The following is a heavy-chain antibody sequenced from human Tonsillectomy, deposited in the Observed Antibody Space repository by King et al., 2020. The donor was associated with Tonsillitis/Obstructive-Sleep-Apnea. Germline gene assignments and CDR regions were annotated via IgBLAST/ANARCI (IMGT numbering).Heavy chain of an antibody. CDR2: IYYSGST. D-gene: IGHD1-7*01. CDR3: ASIGELTGTTRTANWFDP. J-gene: IGHJ5*02. CDR1: GGSISSSSYY. V-gene: IGHV4-39*01. Sequence: LQLQESGPGLVKPSETLSLTCTVSGGSISSSSYYWGWIRQPPGKGLEWIGSIYYSGSTYYNPSLKSRVTISVDTSKNQFSLKLSSVTAADTAVYYCASIGELTGTTRTANWFDPWGQGTLVTVSS.